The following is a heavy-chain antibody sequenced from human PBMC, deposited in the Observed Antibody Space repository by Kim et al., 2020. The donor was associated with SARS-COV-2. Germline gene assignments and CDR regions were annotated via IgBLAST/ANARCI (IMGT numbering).Heavy chain of an antibody. CDR2: IYYSGST. CDR1: GGSISSYY. J-gene: IGHJ6*03. D-gene: IGHD1-26*01. Sequence: SETLSLTCSVSGGSISSYYWSWFRQPPGKGLEWIAYIYYSGSTSYNPSLKSRVTISIATSKNQFSLKLSSVTAADTAVYYCATNSGSSYVDYYYMDVWG. V-gene: IGHV4-59*08. CDR3: ATNSGSSYVDYYYMDV.